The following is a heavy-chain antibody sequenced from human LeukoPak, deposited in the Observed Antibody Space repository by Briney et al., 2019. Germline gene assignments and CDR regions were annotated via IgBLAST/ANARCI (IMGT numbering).Heavy chain of an antibody. J-gene: IGHJ3*02. CDR3: ARDPEFGALDI. Sequence: GSLRLSCAASGFTFTSSYMSWVRQPPGRGLEWVANINQDGSQRSSVDSLKGRFTISRDNANNVLYLQMNSLRVEDTAVYYCARDPEFGALDIWGRGTTVTVSS. CDR1: GFTFTSSY. V-gene: IGHV3-7*01. CDR2: INQDGSQR. D-gene: IGHD3-10*01.